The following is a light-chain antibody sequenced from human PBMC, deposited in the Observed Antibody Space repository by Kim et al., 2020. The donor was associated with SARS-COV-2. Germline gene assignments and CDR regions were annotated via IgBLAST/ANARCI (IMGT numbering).Light chain of an antibody. CDR1: QSLVHSDGNIY. CDR3: MQGTHWPYT. CDR2: TVS. V-gene: IGKV2-30*02. Sequence: QPASISCRSSQSLVHSDGNIYLNWFLQRPGQSPRRLIYTVSIRASGVPDRFSGSGSGTDFTLKIGRVEAEDVGVYYCMQGTHWPYTFGQGTKLEI. J-gene: IGKJ2*01.